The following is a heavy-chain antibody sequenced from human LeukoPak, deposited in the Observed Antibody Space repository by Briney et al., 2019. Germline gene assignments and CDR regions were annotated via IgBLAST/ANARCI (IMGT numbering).Heavy chain of an antibody. CDR1: GFTFSSYE. Sequence: PGGSLRLSCAASGFTFSSYEMNWVRQAPGKGLEWGSYISSSGSTIYYADSVKGRFTISRDNAKNSLYLQMNSLRAEDTAVYYCARIFFGITMVRGARKRENWFDPWGQGTLVTVSS. D-gene: IGHD3-10*01. CDR3: ARIFFGITMVRGARKRENWFDP. J-gene: IGHJ5*02. V-gene: IGHV3-48*03. CDR2: ISSSGSTI.